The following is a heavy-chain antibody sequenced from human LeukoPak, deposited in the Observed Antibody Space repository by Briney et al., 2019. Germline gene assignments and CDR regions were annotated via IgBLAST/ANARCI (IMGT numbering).Heavy chain of an antibody. V-gene: IGHV3-20*04. D-gene: IGHD6-13*01. CDR1: GFTFDDYG. CDR3: ARDLDSSTWYRGFDY. J-gene: IGHJ4*02. CDR2: INWNGGRI. Sequence: GGSLRLSCAASGFTFDDYGMSWVRQVPGKGLEWVSGINWNGGRIGYADSVKGRFTISRDNAKNSLYLQMNSLRAEDTAVYYCARDLDSSTWYRGFDYWGQGTLVTVSS.